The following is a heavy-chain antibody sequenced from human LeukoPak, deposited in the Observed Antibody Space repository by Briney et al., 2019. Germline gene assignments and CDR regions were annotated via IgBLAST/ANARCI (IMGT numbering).Heavy chain of an antibody. J-gene: IGHJ5*02. Sequence: GASVKVSCKASGYTFTRYAMNWVRQAPGQGLEWMGWINTNTGNPTYAQGFTGHFVFSLDTSVSTAYLQISSLKAEDTAVYYCARDIPRGYSGFDPWGRGTLVTVSS. D-gene: IGHD5-12*01. CDR3: ARDIPRGYSGFDP. CDR1: GYTFTRYA. V-gene: IGHV7-4-1*02. CDR2: INTNTGNP.